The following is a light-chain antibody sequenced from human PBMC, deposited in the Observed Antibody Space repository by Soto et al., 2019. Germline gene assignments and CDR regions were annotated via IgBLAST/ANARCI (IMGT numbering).Light chain of an antibody. CDR1: QSISVW. J-gene: IGKJ1*01. CDR2: KTS. V-gene: IGKV1-5*03. CDR3: QHYNGYSWT. Sequence: DIHMTQSPSTLSASVGDRVTITCRASQSISVWLAWYQQKPGKAPNLLIYKTSSLETGFPSRFSGSGSGTEFTLTISSLQPDDFATYYCQHYNGYSWTFGQGTKVEIK.